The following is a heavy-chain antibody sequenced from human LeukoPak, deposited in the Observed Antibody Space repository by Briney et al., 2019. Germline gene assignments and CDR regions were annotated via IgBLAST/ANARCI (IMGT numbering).Heavy chain of an antibody. CDR1: GFTFSAYA. V-gene: IGHV3-23*01. CDR2: ISSSGGST. D-gene: IGHD6-19*01. CDR3: AKSSSGWYVWFDY. J-gene: IGHJ4*02. Sequence: GGSLRLSCAASGFTFSAYAMTWVRQAPGKGLEWVSGISSSGGSTYYADSVKGRFTISRDNSKNTLYLQMNSLRAEDTAVYYCAKSSSGWYVWFDYWGQGTLVTVSS.